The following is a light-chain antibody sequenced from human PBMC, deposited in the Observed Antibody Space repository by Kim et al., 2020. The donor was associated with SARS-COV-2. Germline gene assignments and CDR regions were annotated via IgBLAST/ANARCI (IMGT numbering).Light chain of an antibody. CDR2: GAS. V-gene: IGKV3-15*01. CDR3: QQYNDWPPLT. CDR1: QSVSSN. J-gene: IGKJ4*01. Sequence: VSPGERATLSCRTSQSVSSNLAWYQPKPGQAPRLLIYGASTRATGIPARFSGSESGTEFTLTISSLQSEDFAVYYCQQYNDWPPLTFGGGTKVEI.